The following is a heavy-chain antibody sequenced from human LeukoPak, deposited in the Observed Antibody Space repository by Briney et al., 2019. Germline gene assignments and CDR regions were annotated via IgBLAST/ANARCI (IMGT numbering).Heavy chain of an antibody. Sequence: QPGGSLRLSCAGSGFTFSTYAMHWVRQAPGKGLEWVAVISYDASNIYYADSVKGRFTISRDNSKNRLYLQMNSLRAEDAAVYYCAKVLRHIAVAGLDYWGQGTLVTVSS. CDR1: GFTFSTYA. J-gene: IGHJ4*02. CDR2: ISYDASNI. CDR3: AKVLRHIAVAGLDY. V-gene: IGHV3-30-3*01. D-gene: IGHD6-19*01.